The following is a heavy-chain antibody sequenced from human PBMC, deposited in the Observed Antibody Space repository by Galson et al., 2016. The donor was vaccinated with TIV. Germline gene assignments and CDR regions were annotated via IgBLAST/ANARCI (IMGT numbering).Heavy chain of an antibody. J-gene: IGHJ4*02. Sequence: PALVKPTQTLTLTCPFSGFSLNTDGMCVNWIRQPPWKALEWLARIDWDDDTSYSPPLKTRLTISKDTSKNQVVMTMTNMDPVDTATYYCARISGYYDSSGHYIPRSFDYWGQGALVTVSS. V-gene: IGHV2-70*11. CDR2: IDWDDDT. CDR1: GFSLNTDGMC. CDR3: ARISGYYDSSGHYIPRSFDY. D-gene: IGHD3-22*01.